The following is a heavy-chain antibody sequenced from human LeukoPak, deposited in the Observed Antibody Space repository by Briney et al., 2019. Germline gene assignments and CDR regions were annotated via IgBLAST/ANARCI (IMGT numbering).Heavy chain of an antibody. CDR3: ARRNYGDETYYFDY. J-gene: IGHJ4*02. V-gene: IGHV1-18*01. CDR2: ISAYNGNT. Sequence: ASVKVSCKASGYTFTSYGISWVRQAPGQGLEWMGWISAYNGNTNYAQKLQGRVTMTTDTSTSTAYMELRSLRSDDTAVYYCARRNYGDETYYFDYWGQGLLVTVSS. D-gene: IGHD4-17*01. CDR1: GYTFTSYG.